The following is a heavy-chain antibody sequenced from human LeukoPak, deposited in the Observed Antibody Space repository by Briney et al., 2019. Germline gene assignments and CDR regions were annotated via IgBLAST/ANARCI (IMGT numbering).Heavy chain of an antibody. CDR2: IYYSGST. CDR3: AISGRVTIFGVVPIMDV. D-gene: IGHD3-3*01. J-gene: IGHJ6*02. V-gene: IGHV4-59*01. Sequence: PSETLSLTCTVSGGSISSYYWSWIRQPPGKGLEWIGYIYYSGSTNYNPSLKSRVTISVDTSKNQFSLKLSPVTAADTAVYYCAISGRVTIFGVVPIMDVWGQGTTVTVSS. CDR1: GGSISSYY.